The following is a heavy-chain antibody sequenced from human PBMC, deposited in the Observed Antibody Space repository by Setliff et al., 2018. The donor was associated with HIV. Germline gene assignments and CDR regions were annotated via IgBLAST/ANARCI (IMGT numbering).Heavy chain of an antibody. J-gene: IGHJ6*03. D-gene: IGHD6-13*01. CDR1: GGSINSTSYY. CDR3: ARGRYRSRWYASDHYYIDV. CDR2: IYHTGST. V-gene: IGHV4-39*07. Sequence: SETLSLTCTVSGGSINSTSYYWGWIRQPPGNGLEWIGSIYHTGSTYYNPSLRSRVTMSVDAANNQFSLELRSVTDADTAVYYCARGRYRSRWYASDHYYIDVWGKGTTVTVSS.